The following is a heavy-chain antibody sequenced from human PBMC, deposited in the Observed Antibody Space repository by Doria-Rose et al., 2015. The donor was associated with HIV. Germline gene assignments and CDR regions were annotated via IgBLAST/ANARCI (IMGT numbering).Heavy chain of an antibody. CDR3: ARARNYGFPHFFDF. V-gene: IGHV4-30-4*01. Sequence: QVQLQESGPGLVRPSQTLSLTCTVSGDSISSGDSLWSWIRQPPGKGPEWIGCISSSGTTYYYPSLRGRLTISLDASKSQFSLNLNSVTAADTAVYYCARARNYGFPHFFDFWGQGTLVTVSS. CDR1: GDSISSGDSL. D-gene: IGHD3-10*01. J-gene: IGHJ4*02. CDR2: ISSSGTT.